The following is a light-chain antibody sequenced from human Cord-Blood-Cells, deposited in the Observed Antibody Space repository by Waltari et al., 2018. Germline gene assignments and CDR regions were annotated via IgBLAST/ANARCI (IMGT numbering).Light chain of an antibody. Sequence: DIQMTQSPSTLSASVGDRVTITCWASQSISSWLAWYQQKPGKVPKLLIYKASSLESGVPSRFSGSGSGTEFTLTISSLQPDDFATYYCQQYNSYSPLTFGGGTKVEI. CDR1: QSISSW. V-gene: IGKV1-5*03. CDR3: QQYNSYSPLT. J-gene: IGKJ4*01. CDR2: KAS.